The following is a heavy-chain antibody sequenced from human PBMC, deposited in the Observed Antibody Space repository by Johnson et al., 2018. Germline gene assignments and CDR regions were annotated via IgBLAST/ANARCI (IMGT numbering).Heavy chain of an antibody. CDR1: GFTFSRYA. Sequence: DVQLVESGGGLVQPGGSLRLSCAASGFTFSRYAMTWVRQAPGKVLEWVSAISDRGGSTYYADSVKGRFTISRDNSKNTLYLQMNSLSVEDTAVYYCAKRVVVTAPYYYYMDVWGKGTTVTVSS. CDR2: ISDRGGST. V-gene: IGHV3-23*04. CDR3: AKRVVVTAPYYYYMDV. J-gene: IGHJ6*03. D-gene: IGHD2-21*02.